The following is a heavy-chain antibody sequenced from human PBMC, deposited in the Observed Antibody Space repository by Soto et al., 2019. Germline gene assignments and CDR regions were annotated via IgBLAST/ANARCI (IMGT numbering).Heavy chain of an antibody. CDR1: GFTFSLYD. V-gene: IGHV3-13*01. J-gene: IGHJ3*02. CDR3: ARAHRYCRGGSCYSVAFDI. Sequence: EVQLVESGGGWVQPGGSLRLSCAASGFTFSLYDMHWVRQATGKGLEWFSDIGTAGDTYYPGSVKGRFTISREHAKNSLYLQMNSLRDGDTAVYYCARAHRYCRGGSCYSVAFDIWGQGTMVNVSS. CDR2: IGTAGDT. D-gene: IGHD2-15*01.